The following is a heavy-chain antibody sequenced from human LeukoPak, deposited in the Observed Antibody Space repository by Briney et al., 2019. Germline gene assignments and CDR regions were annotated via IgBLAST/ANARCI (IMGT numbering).Heavy chain of an antibody. CDR2: ISSSSNYI. D-gene: IGHD2-15*01. Sequence: GGSLRLFCATSGLAFRSYSMNWVRQAPGKGLEWVSSISSSSNYIYYADSVKGRFTISRDNARNLLYLQMNSLSAEDTAVYYCVRDDCTSGGCYSYFDFWGQGTLVTVSS. CDR3: VRDDCTSGGCYSYFDF. J-gene: IGHJ4*02. V-gene: IGHV3-21*06. CDR1: GLAFRSYS.